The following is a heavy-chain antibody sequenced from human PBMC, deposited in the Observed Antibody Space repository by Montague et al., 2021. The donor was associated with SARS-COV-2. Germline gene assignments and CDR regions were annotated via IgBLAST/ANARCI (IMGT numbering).Heavy chain of an antibody. CDR2: IYDSDTT. J-gene: IGHJ4*02. V-gene: IGHV4-39*02. Sequence: SETLSLTCTVSGASIGRSYYYWAWLRQPPGKDREWFGTIYDSDTTHSTPSLRSRVTISLDTSKNHFSLRLTSVTAADTAFYYCGSHTTAYYRFDYWGRGTLVSVSS. CDR1: GASIGRSYYY. D-gene: IGHD3-22*01. CDR3: GSHTTAYYRFDY.